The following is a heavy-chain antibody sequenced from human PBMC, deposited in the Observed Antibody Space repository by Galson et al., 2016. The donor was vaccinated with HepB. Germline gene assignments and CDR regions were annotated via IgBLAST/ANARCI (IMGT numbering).Heavy chain of an antibody. CDR2: IYYSGNT. D-gene: IGHD2-21*02. Sequence: LSLTCTVSGGSISRNNYYWGWIRQPPGKGLEWIGSIYYSGNTYYNPSLKSPVTISLHTSNNQFSLRLSSVTAADAAVYYCVRGEGLCGDDCYSGPDYWGQGTLVTVSS. V-gene: IGHV4-39*01. CDR3: VRGEGLCGDDCYSGPDY. CDR1: GGSISRNNYY. J-gene: IGHJ4*02.